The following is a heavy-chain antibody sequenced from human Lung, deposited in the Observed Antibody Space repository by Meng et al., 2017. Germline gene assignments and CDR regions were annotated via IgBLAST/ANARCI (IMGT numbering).Heavy chain of an antibody. V-gene: IGHV1-3*04. CDR1: GYTFTSYL. Sequence: QYEFVQSGAEVKKPGASVKVSCKASGYTFTSYLIYWVRQAPGQRPEWMGWINTGNGAAKYSQKFQGRVTMTRDTSASTAYMELSSLTSEDTATYYCASHPRELPSWGQGTRSPSPQ. CDR2: INTGNGAA. D-gene: IGHD1-26*01. J-gene: IGHJ4*02. CDR3: ASHPRELPS.